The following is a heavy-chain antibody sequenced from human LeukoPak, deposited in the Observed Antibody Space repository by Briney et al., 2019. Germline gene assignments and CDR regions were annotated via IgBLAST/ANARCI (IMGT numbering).Heavy chain of an antibody. CDR2: IYSGGAT. D-gene: IGHD3-22*01. CDR1: GFSVSGNY. V-gene: IGHV3-53*04. CDR3: ARWKMEGIVVDVFDI. Sequence: QSGGSLRLSCAASGFSVSGNYMSWVRQAPGKGLEWVSAIYSGGATYYTDPVKGRFTMSRHTSKNTLDLQMNSLRVEDTAVYYCARWKMEGIVVDVFDIWGQGTRVTVSS. J-gene: IGHJ3*02.